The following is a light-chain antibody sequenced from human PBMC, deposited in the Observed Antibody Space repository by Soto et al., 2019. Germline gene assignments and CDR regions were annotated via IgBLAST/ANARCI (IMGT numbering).Light chain of an antibody. CDR3: AAWDDSLNGGV. Sequence: QSALTQPSSASGTPGQRVTISCSGSSSNIGSNTVNWYHQLPGTAPKLLIYSNNQRPSGVPDRFSGSKSGTSASLAISGLQSEDEADYYCAAWDDSLNGGVFGGGTKLTVL. CDR1: SSNIGSNT. J-gene: IGLJ3*02. V-gene: IGLV1-44*01. CDR2: SNN.